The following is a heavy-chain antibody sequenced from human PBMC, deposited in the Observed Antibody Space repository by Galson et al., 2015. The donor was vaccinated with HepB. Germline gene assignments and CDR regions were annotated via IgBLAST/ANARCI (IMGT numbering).Heavy chain of an antibody. J-gene: IGHJ6*02. Sequence: SETLSLTCTVSGGSISTYYWSWIRQPPGKGLQWIGYIHYTGSTNYNPSLRKRVTISVDTSKNQLSLTLRSVAAADTALYYCARHSGAHYYFAMDVWGHGTTVTVSS. D-gene: IGHD6-25*01. CDR2: IHYTGST. CDR1: GGSISTYY. CDR3: ARHSGAHYYFAMDV. V-gene: IGHV4-59*08.